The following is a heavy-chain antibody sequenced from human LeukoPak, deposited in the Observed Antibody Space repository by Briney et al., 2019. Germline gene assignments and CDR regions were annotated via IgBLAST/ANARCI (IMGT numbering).Heavy chain of an antibody. J-gene: IGHJ1*01. CDR1: GYTFTTYG. V-gene: IGHV1-18*01. CDR3: ARGVPGATTYFQQ. CDR2: ISAYNGNT. D-gene: IGHD1-26*01. Sequence: GASVKVSCKASGYTFTTYGISWVRQAPGQGLEWMGWISAYNGNTNYAQNFQGRVTMTTDTSTSTAYMELRSLRSDDTAVYFCARGVPGATTYFQQWGQGTLVTVSS.